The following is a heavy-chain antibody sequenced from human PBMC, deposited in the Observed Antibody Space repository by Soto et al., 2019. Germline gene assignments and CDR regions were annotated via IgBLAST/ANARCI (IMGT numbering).Heavy chain of an antibody. CDR2: ISYDVSNK. D-gene: IGHD3-10*01. CDR3: AKDKGTLLLLWGGGGAFDI. CDR1: GFTFSSYG. Sequence: GGSLRLSCAASGFTFSSYGMHWVRQAPGKGLEWVAVISYDVSNKYYADSVKGRFTISRDNSKNTLYLQMNSLRAEDTAVYYCAKDKGTLLLLWGGGGAFDIWGQGTMVTVSS. J-gene: IGHJ3*02. V-gene: IGHV3-30*18.